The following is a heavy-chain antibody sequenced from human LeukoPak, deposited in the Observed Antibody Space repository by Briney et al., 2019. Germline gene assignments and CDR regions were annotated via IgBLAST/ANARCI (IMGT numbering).Heavy chain of an antibody. D-gene: IGHD4-17*01. J-gene: IGHJ4*02. CDR2: ISYDGSNK. CDR1: GFTFSSYG. Sequence: PGRSLRLSCAASGFTFSSYGMHWVRQAPGKGLEWVAVISYDGSNKYYADSVKGRFTISRDNSKNTLYLQMNSLRAEDTAVYYCARAGRDDYGDYFDYWGQGTLVTVSS. CDR3: ARAGRDDYGDYFDY. V-gene: IGHV3-30*03.